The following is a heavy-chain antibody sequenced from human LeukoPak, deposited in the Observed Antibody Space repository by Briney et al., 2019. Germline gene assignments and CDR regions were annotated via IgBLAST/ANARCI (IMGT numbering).Heavy chain of an antibody. Sequence: SETLSLTCTVSGGSISSGTYYWGWIRQPPGKGLDRIGCNYYNGSAYYNPSLKSRVTISVDTSKNQFSLKLSSVTAADTAVYYCARHRYHYDTTTYYSEYYFDYWGQGALVTVSS. CDR2: NYYNGSA. CDR3: ARHRYHYDTTTYYSEYYFDY. CDR1: GGSISSGTYY. J-gene: IGHJ4*02. V-gene: IGHV4-39*01. D-gene: IGHD3-22*01.